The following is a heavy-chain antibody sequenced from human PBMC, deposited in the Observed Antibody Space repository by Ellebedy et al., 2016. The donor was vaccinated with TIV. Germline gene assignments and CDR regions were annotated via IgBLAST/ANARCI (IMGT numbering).Heavy chain of an antibody. CDR1: GLTFSSHA. CDR2: ITESGGNT. V-gene: IGHV3-23*01. J-gene: IGHJ3*02. D-gene: IGHD4-23*01. Sequence: GESLKISCAASGLTFSSHAMSWVRQAPGKGLEWVSYITESGGNTYYADSVKGRFTISRDNSKNTLYLQMNSLRAEETAVYYCARDPVGVGPAFDTWGQGTMVTVSS. CDR3: ARDPVGVGPAFDT.